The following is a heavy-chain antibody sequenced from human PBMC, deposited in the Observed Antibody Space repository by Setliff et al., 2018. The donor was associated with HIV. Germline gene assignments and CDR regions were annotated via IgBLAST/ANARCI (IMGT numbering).Heavy chain of an antibody. V-gene: IGHV3-74*03. CDR1: GFTFSDYG. Sequence: GGSLRLSCVGSGFTFSDYGIHWVRQAPGKGLVWVSRINSDGTTTTYADSVKGRFTISRDYADNTLYLQMNSLRADDTAVYFCARETGITIFGSPAVYYYMDVWGKGTTVTVSS. CDR3: ARETGITIFGSPAVYYYMDV. D-gene: IGHD3-3*01. CDR2: INSDGTTT. J-gene: IGHJ6*03.